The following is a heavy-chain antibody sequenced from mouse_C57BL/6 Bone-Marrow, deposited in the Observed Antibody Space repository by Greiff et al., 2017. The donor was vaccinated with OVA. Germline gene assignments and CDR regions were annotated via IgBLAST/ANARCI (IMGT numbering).Heavy chain of an antibody. Sequence: VQLQQSGPELVKPGASVKISCKASGYAFSSSWMNWVKQRPGKGLEWIGRIYPGDGDTNYNGKFKGKATLTADKSSSTAYMQRSSLTSEDSAVYFCARGSSGLYYFDYWGQGTTLTVSS. CDR1: GYAFSSSW. CDR3: ARGSSGLYYFDY. CDR2: IYPGDGDT. V-gene: IGHV1-82*01. D-gene: IGHD3-2*02. J-gene: IGHJ2*01.